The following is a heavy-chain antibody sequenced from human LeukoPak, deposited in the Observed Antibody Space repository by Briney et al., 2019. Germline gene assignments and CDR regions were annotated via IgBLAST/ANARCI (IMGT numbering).Heavy chain of an antibody. Sequence: PGGSLRLSCAASGFTFSGYGMHWVRQAPGKGLEWVAVISYDGSNKYYADSVKGRFTISRDNSKNTLYLQMNSLRAEDTAVYYCAKGPHPATVVPTGPFDYWGQGTLVTVSS. V-gene: IGHV3-30*18. CDR3: AKGPHPATVVPTGPFDY. J-gene: IGHJ4*02. CDR2: ISYDGSNK. CDR1: GFTFSGYG. D-gene: IGHD4-23*01.